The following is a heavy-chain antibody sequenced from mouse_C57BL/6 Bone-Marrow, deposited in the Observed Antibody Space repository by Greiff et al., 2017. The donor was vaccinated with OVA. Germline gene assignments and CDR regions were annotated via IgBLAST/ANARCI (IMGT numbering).Heavy chain of an antibody. CDR1: GYTFTSYW. CDR2: IDPSASYT. V-gene: IGHV1-50*01. Sequence: VQLQQPGAELVKPGASVKLSCKASGYTFTSYWMQWVKQRPGQGLEWIGAIDPSASYTTYNQKFKGKATLTVDTSSSTAYMQLNSLTSEDSSVYYCAATYAYDLGNAMDYWGQGTSVTVSS. CDR3: AATYAYDLGNAMDY. J-gene: IGHJ4*01. D-gene: IGHD2-12*01.